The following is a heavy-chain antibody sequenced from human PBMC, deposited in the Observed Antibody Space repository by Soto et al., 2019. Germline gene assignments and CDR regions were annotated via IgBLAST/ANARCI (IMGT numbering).Heavy chain of an antibody. CDR2: IIPIFGTA. CDR3: ARSYYDSSGYPGPFDY. Sequence: VRQAPGQGLEWMGGIIPIFGTANYAQKFQGRVTITADESTSTAYMELSSLRSEDTAVYYCARSYYDSSGYPGPFDYWGQGTLVTVSS. D-gene: IGHD3-22*01. J-gene: IGHJ4*02. V-gene: IGHV1-69*01.